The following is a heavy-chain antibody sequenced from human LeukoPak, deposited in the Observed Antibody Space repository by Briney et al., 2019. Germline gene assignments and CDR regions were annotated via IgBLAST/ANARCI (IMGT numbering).Heavy chain of an antibody. CDR3: ARHERIAARRRPVYGMDV. J-gene: IGHJ6*02. Sequence: SETLSLTCTVSGGSISSYYWSWIRQPPGKGLEWIGNIFYTGSTKYNPSLKSRVTISVDTSKNQFSLKLSSVTAADTAVYYCARHERIAARRRPVYGMDVWGQGTTVTVSS. D-gene: IGHD6-6*01. V-gene: IGHV4-59*08. CDR2: IFYTGST. CDR1: GGSISSYY.